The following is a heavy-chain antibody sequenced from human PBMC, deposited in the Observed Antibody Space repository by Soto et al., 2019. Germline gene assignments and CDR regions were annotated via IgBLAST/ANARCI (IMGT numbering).Heavy chain of an antibody. CDR1: GFTFSSYA. CDR3: ARDHQGYCSRGSCYSGVYYYGMDV. J-gene: IGHJ6*02. Sequence: PGGSLILSFAASGFTFSSYAISSVRQAPGKGLEWVSAISGSGGSTYYADSVKGRLTISIDNSKNTLYLQMNSLRAEDTAVYYCARDHQGYCSRGSCYSGVYYYGMDVWGQGTTVTVS. D-gene: IGHD2-15*01. V-gene: IGHV3-23*01. CDR2: ISGSGGST.